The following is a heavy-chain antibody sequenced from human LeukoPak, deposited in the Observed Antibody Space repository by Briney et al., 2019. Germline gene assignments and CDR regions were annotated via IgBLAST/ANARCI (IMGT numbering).Heavy chain of an antibody. J-gene: IGHJ4*02. CDR2: IKQDGSEK. Sequence: PGGSLRLSCAASGFIFSTYWMSWVRQAPGKRLEWVANIKQDGSEKYYVDSVKGRFTISRDNAKNSLYLQVNSLRVEDTAVYYCARGFYYDSRGYYADCWGQGTLVTASS. V-gene: IGHV3-7*04. CDR1: GFIFSTYW. CDR3: ARGFYYDSRGYYADC. D-gene: IGHD3-22*01.